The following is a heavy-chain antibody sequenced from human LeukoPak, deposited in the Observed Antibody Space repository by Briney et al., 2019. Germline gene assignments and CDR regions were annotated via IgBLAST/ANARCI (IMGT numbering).Heavy chain of an antibody. CDR2: ISGSGGST. J-gene: IGHJ3*02. D-gene: IGHD3-22*01. CDR3: AKPPDSSGYAGAFDI. V-gene: IGHV3-23*01. Sequence: RGSLRLSCAASGFTFSSYAMSWVRQAPGKGLEWVSAISGSGGSTYYADSVKGRFTISRDNSKNTLYLQMNSLRAEDTAVYYCAKPPDSSGYAGAFDIWGQGTMVTVSS. CDR1: GFTFSSYA.